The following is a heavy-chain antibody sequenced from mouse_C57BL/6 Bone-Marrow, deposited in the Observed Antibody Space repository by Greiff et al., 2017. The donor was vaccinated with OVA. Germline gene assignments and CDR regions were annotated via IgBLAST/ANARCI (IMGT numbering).Heavy chain of an antibody. Sequence: QVQLQQPGAELVKPGASVKLSCKASGYTFTSYWMHWVKQRPGQGLEWIGMIHPNSGSTNYNEKFKSKATLTVDKSSRTAYMQLSSLTSEDSAVYYCARLYYYSSFAYWGQGTLVTVSA. D-gene: IGHD1-1*01. CDR3: ARLYYYSSFAY. CDR1: GYTFTSYW. V-gene: IGHV1-64*01. CDR2: IHPNSGST. J-gene: IGHJ3*01.